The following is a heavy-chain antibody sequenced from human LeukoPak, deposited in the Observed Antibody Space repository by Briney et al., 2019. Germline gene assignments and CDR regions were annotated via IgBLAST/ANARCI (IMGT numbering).Heavy chain of an antibody. Sequence: SETLSLTCSVSGVSISTYYGIWIRQPPAKGLEWMGFFSYSGSTKYNPSLKSRVTMSVDTSKNQFSLKLIYMTAADTAVYYCARMYSGTWYYFDYWGQGTLVTVSS. CDR3: ARMYSGTWYYFDY. CDR1: GVSISTYY. V-gene: IGHV4-59*01. CDR2: FSYSGST. D-gene: IGHD1-26*01. J-gene: IGHJ4*02.